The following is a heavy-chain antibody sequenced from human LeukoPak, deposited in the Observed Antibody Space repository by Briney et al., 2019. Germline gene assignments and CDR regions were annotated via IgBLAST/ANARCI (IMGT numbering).Heavy chain of an antibody. D-gene: IGHD3-3*01. CDR3: ARGVYDFWSGYTYYFDN. CDR2: MNPNSGNT. CDR1: GYAFTSYD. V-gene: IGHV1-8*01. J-gene: IGHJ4*02. Sequence: ASVKVSCKASGYAFTSYDTNWVRQAPGQGLEWMGWMNPNSGNTDYAQNFQGRLTMTRNTSISTAYLELSSLRSEDTAVYYCARGVYDFWSGYTYYFDNWGQGILVTVSS.